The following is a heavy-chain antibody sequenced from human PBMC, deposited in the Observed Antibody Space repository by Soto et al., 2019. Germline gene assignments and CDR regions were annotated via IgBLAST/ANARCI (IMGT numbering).Heavy chain of an antibody. CDR3: ARGYSYGPPNYYYYYGMDV. Sequence: SVKVSCKASGGTFSSYAISWVRQAPGQGLEWMGGIIPIFGTANYAQKFQGRVTITADESTSTAYMELSSLRSEDTAVYHCARGYSYGPPNYYYYYGMDVWGQGTTVTVSS. D-gene: IGHD5-18*01. CDR1: GGTFSSYA. V-gene: IGHV1-69*13. J-gene: IGHJ6*02. CDR2: IIPIFGTA.